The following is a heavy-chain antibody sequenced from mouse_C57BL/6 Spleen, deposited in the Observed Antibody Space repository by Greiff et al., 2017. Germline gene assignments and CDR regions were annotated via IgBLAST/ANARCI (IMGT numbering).Heavy chain of an antibody. CDR3: AREGLRYFDY. Sequence: DVKLVESEGGLVQPGSSMKLSCTASGFTFSDYYMAWVRQVPEKGLEWVANINYDGSSTYYLDSLKSRFIISRDNAKNILYLQMSSLKSEDTATYYCAREGLRYFDYWGQGTTLTVSS. J-gene: IGHJ2*01. CDR2: INYDGSST. V-gene: IGHV5-16*01. D-gene: IGHD1-1*01. CDR1: GFTFSDYY.